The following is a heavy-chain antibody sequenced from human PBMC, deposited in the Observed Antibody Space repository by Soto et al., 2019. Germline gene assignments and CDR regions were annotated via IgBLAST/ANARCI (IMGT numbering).Heavy chain of an antibody. Sequence: SVKVSCKASGGTFSSYATSWVRQAPGQGLEWMGGIIPIFGTANYAQKFQGRVTITADESTSTAYMELSSLRSEDTAVYYCARGSTMVRGVINTAYCYGMDVWG. CDR2: IIPIFGTA. J-gene: IGHJ6*02. CDR3: ARGSTMVRGVINTAYCYGMDV. CDR1: GGTFSSYA. D-gene: IGHD3-10*01. V-gene: IGHV1-69*13.